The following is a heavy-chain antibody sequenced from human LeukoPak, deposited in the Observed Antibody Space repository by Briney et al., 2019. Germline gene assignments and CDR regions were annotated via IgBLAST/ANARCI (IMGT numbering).Heavy chain of an antibody. D-gene: IGHD3-10*01. CDR2: ISGSGGST. V-gene: IGHV3-23*01. CDR1: GFSFSSYA. J-gene: IGHJ4*02. Sequence: GGSLRLSCAASGFSFSSYAMSWVRQAPGKGLEWVSAISGSGGSTYYADSVKGRFTISRDNSKNTLYLQMNSLRAEDTAVYYCARGGGYGSGSHYYFDQWGQGTLVTVSS. CDR3: ARGGGYGSGSHYYFDQ.